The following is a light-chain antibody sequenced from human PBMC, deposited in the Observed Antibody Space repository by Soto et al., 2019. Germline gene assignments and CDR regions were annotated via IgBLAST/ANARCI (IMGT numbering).Light chain of an antibody. J-gene: IGKJ3*01. CDR1: QSVSSN. CDR3: KYDASSPFT. V-gene: IGKV3-20*01. CDR2: DSS. Sequence: ERVITQSPATLSVSPGERATLSCRASQSVSSNLAWYQQKPGQSPRLLIYDSSTRATGIPDRFSGSGSGTDFTLTISRLEPEDFAVYYCKYDASSPFTFGPGTKVDI.